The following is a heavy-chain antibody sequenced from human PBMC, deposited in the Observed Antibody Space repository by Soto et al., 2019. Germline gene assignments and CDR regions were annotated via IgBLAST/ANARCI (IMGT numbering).Heavy chain of an antibody. V-gene: IGHV3-7*04. D-gene: IGHD5-18*01. CDR3: ARDDPQGYNYSVAFFDC. Sequence: PGGSLRLSCAASGFTFSDYWMSWVRQTPGKGLEWVGNINLDGSEKYYADSVKGRFTFSRDNAKNSLYLQMNSLRAEDTAVYYCARDDPQGYNYSVAFFDCWGQGTPVNVSS. CDR1: GFTFSDYW. J-gene: IGHJ4*02. CDR2: INLDGSEK.